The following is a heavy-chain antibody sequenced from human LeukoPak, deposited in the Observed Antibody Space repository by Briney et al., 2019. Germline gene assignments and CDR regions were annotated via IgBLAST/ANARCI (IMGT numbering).Heavy chain of an antibody. Sequence: SETLSVTCAVYGGSFRGYYWSWIRQPPRKGLEWIGEINHSGSTNYNPSLKSRVTISVDTSKNQFSLKLSSVTAADTAVYYCARVQTPDTIRFNWFDPWGQGTLVTVSS. CDR2: INHSGST. J-gene: IGHJ5*02. CDR1: GGSFRGYY. CDR3: ARVQTPDTIRFNWFDP. D-gene: IGHD1-14*01. V-gene: IGHV4-34*01.